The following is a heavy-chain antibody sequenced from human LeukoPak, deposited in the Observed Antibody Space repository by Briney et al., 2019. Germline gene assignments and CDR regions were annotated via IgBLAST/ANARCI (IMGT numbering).Heavy chain of an antibody. CDR3: ARRRGITMVRGGWFDP. CDR1: GYTFTSYD. Sequence: ASVKVSCKASGYTFTSYDINWVRQATGQGLEWMGWMNPNSGNTGYAQKFQGRVTMTRNTSISTAYMELSSLRSEDTAVYYCARRRGITMVRGGWFDPWGQGTLVTVSS. J-gene: IGHJ5*02. CDR2: MNPNSGNT. V-gene: IGHV1-8*01. D-gene: IGHD3-10*01.